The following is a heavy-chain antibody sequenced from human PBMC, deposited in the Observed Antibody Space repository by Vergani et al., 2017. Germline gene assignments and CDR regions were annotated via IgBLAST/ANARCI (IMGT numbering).Heavy chain of an antibody. CDR3: ARRVLSGYDSDY. CDR1: GFTFDDYA. J-gene: IGHJ4*02. Sequence: EVQLVESGGGLVQPGRSLRLSCAASGFTFDDYAMHWVRQAPGKGLEWVSSISSSSSYIYYADSVKGRFTISRDNAKNSLYLQMNSLRAEDTAVYYCARRVLSGYDSDYWGQGTLVTVSS. V-gene: IGHV3-21*01. CDR2: ISSSSSYI. D-gene: IGHD5-12*01.